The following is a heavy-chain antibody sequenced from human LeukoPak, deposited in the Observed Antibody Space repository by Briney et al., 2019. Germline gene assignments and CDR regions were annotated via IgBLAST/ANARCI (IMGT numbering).Heavy chain of an antibody. Sequence: GGSLRLSCAASGFTFSSYGMNWVRQAPGKGLEWVSAIGGSGASTYYADSVKGRFTISRDNSKNTLYLQMNSLRAEDTAVYYCARKAGYYYGSGDYWGQGTLVTVSS. CDR2: IGGSGAST. D-gene: IGHD3-10*01. CDR1: GFTFSSYG. V-gene: IGHV3-23*01. CDR3: ARKAGYYYGSGDY. J-gene: IGHJ4*02.